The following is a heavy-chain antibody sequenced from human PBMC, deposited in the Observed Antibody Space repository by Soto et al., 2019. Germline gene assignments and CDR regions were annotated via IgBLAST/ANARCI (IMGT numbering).Heavy chain of an antibody. Sequence: SVKVSCKASGGTFGSQGIAWVRQAPGQGLEWMGGFIAMLGTPTYAKKVQGRATISADESLASSYLELRSLRSEDTGVYFCARGAMANFDYWGQGTVVTVSS. CDR3: ARGAMANFDY. V-gene: IGHV1-69*13. CDR2: FIAMLGTP. J-gene: IGHJ4*02. D-gene: IGHD5-18*01. CDR1: GGTFGSQG.